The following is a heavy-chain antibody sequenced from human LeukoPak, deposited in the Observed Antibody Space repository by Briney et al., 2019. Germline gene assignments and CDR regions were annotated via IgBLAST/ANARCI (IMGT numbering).Heavy chain of an antibody. CDR2: IYYSGST. D-gene: IGHD4-11*01. CDR1: GVPISSGGYY. V-gene: IGHV4-31*03. Sequence: NPSETLSLTCTVSGVPISSGGYYWSWIRQHPGKGLEWIGYIYYSGSTYYNPSLKSRLTISLDTSNNQFSLKLSSVTAADTAVYYCARGPVRDYSNYWGQGTLVTVSS. CDR3: ARGPVRDYSNY. J-gene: IGHJ4*02.